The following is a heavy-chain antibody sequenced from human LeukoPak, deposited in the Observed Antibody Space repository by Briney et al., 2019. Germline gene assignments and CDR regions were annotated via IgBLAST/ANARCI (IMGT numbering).Heavy chain of an antibody. V-gene: IGHV4-39*01. CDR3: TKNDVGDYGT. CDR2: VFHTGTA. Sequence: SETLSLTCSVSGASISRTTYYWGWIRQPPGKGLEWIGSVFHTGTAYYNPSLRSRVTLSVDTSKNQFSLKMSSVTAADTAVYYCTKNDVGDYGTWGQGTLVAVSS. J-gene: IGHJ5*02. D-gene: IGHD4-17*01. CDR1: GASISRTTYY.